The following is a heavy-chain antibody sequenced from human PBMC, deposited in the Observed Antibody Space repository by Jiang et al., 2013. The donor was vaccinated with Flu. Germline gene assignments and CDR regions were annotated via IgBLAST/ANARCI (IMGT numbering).Heavy chain of an antibody. CDR1: GHTFTSYA. D-gene: IGHD5-18*01. V-gene: IGHV1-3*01. CDR2: INAGNGNT. CDR3: ARVRGSYGPVIDY. J-gene: IGHJ4*02. Sequence: GAEVKKPGASVKVSRKASGHTFTSYAMHWVRQAPGQRLEWMGWINAGNGNTKYSQKFQGRVTITRDTSASTAYMELSSLRSEDTAVYYCARVRGSYGPVIDYWGQGTLVTVSS.